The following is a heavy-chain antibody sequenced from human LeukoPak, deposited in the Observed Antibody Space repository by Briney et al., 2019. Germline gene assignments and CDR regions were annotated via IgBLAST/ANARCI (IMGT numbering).Heavy chain of an antibody. CDR3: ARGSVDGYRGGIDY. Sequence: GGSLRLSCAASGFTFSSYGMHWVRQAPGKGLEWVADIWYDGSNKYYADSVKGRFTISRDNSKNTLYLQTNSLRAEDTAVYYCARGSVDGYRGGIDYWGQGTLVTVSS. J-gene: IGHJ4*02. CDR1: GFTFSSYG. V-gene: IGHV3-33*01. D-gene: IGHD5-24*01. CDR2: IWYDGSNK.